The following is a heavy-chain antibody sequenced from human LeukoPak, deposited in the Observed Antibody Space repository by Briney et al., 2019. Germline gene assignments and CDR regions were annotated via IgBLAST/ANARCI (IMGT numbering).Heavy chain of an antibody. CDR1: GFVFRSYA. J-gene: IGHJ4*02. CDR3: ATYYVGVGGRGH. CDR2: NGNA. D-gene: IGHD2-21*01. Sequence: GSLRLSCAASGFVFRSYAMSWVRQAPGKGLEWIGHNGNANYNPSLQSRVTISIDTSKNHFTLSLNSVTAADTAVYYCATYYVGVGGRGHWGPGTLVTVSS. V-gene: IGHV4-59*01.